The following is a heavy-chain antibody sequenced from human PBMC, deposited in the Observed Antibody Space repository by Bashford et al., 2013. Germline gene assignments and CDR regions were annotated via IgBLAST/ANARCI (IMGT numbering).Heavy chain of an antibody. D-gene: IGHD3-22*01. Sequence: GGSLRLSCAASGFTFSSYSMNWVRQAPGKGLEWVSSISSSSSYIYYADSVKGRFTISRDNAKNSLYLQMNSLRAEDTAVYYCARESFHYYDSSGYVDYWGQGTLVTVSS. CDR2: ISSSSSYI. V-gene: IGHV3-21*01. J-gene: IGHJ4*02. CDR3: ARESFHYYDSSGYVDY. CDR1: GFTFSSYS.